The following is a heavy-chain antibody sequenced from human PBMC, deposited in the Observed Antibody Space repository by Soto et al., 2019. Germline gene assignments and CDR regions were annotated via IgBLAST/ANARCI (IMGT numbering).Heavy chain of an antibody. Sequence: TLSLTCTVSGGSLSTSSYYWGWIRQPPGRGLEWIGSIYYSGSTYYNPSLKSRVTISVDTSKNQFSLKLSSVTAADTAVYYCASTRLVATSVWYWGQGALVTVS. CDR3: ASTRLVATSVWY. CDR1: GGSLSTSSYY. J-gene: IGHJ4*02. V-gene: IGHV4-39*01. D-gene: IGHD5-12*01. CDR2: IYYSGST.